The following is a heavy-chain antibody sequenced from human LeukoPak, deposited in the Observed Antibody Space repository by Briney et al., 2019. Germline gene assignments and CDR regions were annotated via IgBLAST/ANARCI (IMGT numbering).Heavy chain of an antibody. Sequence: GGSLRLSCAASGFTFDDYAMHWIRHAPGKGLEWVSGINWNGGKIGYADSVKGRFTISRDSAKSSLYLQMNTLRAEDMAFYYCAKALSSSFTGSSWEYWGQGTLVTVSS. D-gene: IGHD6-6*01. J-gene: IGHJ4*02. CDR1: GFTFDDYA. CDR3: AKALSSSFTGSSWEY. CDR2: INWNGGKI. V-gene: IGHV3-9*03.